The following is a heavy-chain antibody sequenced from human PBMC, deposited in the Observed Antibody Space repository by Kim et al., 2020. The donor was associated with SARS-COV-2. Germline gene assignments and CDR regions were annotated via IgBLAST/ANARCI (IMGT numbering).Heavy chain of an antibody. V-gene: IGHV3-30*18. CDR3: AKDLEDDDLGGYYYYGMDV. D-gene: IGHD3-3*01. J-gene: IGHJ6*02. CDR1: GFTFSSYG. Sequence: GGSLRLSCAASGFTFSSYGMHWVRQAPGKGLEWVAVISYDGSNKYYADSVKGRFTISRDNSKNTLYLQMNSLRAEDTAVYYCAKDLEDDDLGGYYYYGMDVWGQGTTVTVSS. CDR2: ISYDGSNK.